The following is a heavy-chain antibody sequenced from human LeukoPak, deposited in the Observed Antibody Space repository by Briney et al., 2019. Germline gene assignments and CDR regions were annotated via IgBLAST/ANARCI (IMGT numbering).Heavy chain of an antibody. CDR2: IYYSGST. Sequence: SETLSLTFTVSGGSISCGDYYWSWIRQPPGKGLEWIGYIYYSGSTYYNPCLNCRVTISVDTSKSQFSLKLSSVTAADTAVYYCARGIAVAGTKDYWGQGTLVTVSS. CDR3: ARGIAVAGTKDY. V-gene: IGHV4-30-4*01. J-gene: IGHJ4*02. CDR1: GGSISCGDYY. D-gene: IGHD6-19*01.